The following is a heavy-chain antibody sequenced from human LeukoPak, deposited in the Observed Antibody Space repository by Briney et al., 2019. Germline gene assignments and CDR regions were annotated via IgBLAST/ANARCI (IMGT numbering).Heavy chain of an antibody. CDR3: ARGPRAFDSSGYYYY. CDR1: GGSISSYY. CDR2: IYYSGSA. J-gene: IGHJ4*02. D-gene: IGHD3-22*01. V-gene: IGHV4-59*01. Sequence: SETLSLTCTVSGGSISSYYWSWIRQPPGKGLEWIGYIYYSGSANYNPSLKSRVTISVDTSKNQFSLKLSSVTAADTAVYYCARGPRAFDSSGYYYYWGQGTLVTVSS.